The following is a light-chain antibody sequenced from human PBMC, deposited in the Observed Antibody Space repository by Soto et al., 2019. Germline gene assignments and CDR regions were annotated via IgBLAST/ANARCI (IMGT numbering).Light chain of an antibody. CDR2: WAS. CDR3: QQHYDSWT. J-gene: IGKJ1*01. CDR1: QSVLSSSNSKNY. Sequence: DMVITQSPDSLAVSLGERATINCKSSQSVLSSSNSKNYLVWYQQKPGQPPKLLISWASTRESGVPDRFSGSGSGTDFTLTISRPQAEDVAVYYCQQHYDSWTFGQGTKVEIK. V-gene: IGKV4-1*01.